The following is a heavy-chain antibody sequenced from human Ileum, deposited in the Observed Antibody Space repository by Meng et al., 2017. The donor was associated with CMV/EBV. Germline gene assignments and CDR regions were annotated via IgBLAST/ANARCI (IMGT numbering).Heavy chain of an antibody. CDR3: ARSPGFFSLDS. CDR1: GGSISERHS. J-gene: IGHJ4*02. V-gene: IGHV4-4*01. Sequence: CAVSGGSISERHSWSWVRQPPGKGLEWIGEISHRGIIKYTPSLKSRVMISMDRTKNHFSLELTSVTAADTGLYFCARSPGFFSLDSWGPGILVTVSS. CDR2: ISHRGII.